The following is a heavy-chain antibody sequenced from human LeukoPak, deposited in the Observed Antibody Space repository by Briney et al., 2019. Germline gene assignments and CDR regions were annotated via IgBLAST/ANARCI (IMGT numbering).Heavy chain of an antibody. V-gene: IGHV1-69*04. J-gene: IGHJ4*02. CDR3: ASPTYYYDSSGSPFDY. D-gene: IGHD3-22*01. CDR2: IIPILGIA. CDR1: GGTFSSYA. Sequence: ASVKVSCNASGGTFSSYAISWVRQAPGQGLEWMGRIIPILGIANYAQKFQGRVTITADKSTSTAYMELSSLRSEDTAVYYCASPTYYYDSSGSPFDYWGQGTLVTVSS.